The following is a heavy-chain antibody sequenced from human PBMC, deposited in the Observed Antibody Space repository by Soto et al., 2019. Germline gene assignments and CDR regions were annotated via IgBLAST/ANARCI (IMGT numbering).Heavy chain of an antibody. CDR1: GFTFSSYW. Sequence: GGSLRLSCAASGFTFSSYWMSWIRQAPGKGLEWVSYISSSGSTIYYADSVKGRFTISRDNAKNSLYLQMNSLRAEDTAVYYCARGPYDYVWGSDPPHFDYWGQGTLVTVSS. V-gene: IGHV3-11*01. J-gene: IGHJ4*02. CDR2: ISSSGSTI. CDR3: ARGPYDYVWGSDPPHFDY. D-gene: IGHD3-16*02.